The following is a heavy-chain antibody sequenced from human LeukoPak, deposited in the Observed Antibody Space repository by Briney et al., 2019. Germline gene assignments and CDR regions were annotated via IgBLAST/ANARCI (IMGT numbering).Heavy chain of an antibody. D-gene: IGHD6-19*01. CDR3: ARNRGIAVAGWKNWFDP. J-gene: IGHJ5*02. CDR1: GYTFTGYY. Sequence: ASVKVSCKASGYTFTGYYMHWVRQAPGQGLEWMGWINPNSGGTNYAQKFQGRVTMTRDTSISTAYMELSRLRSDDTAVYYCARNRGIAVAGWKNWFDPWGQGTLVTVSS. CDR2: INPNSGGT. V-gene: IGHV1-2*02.